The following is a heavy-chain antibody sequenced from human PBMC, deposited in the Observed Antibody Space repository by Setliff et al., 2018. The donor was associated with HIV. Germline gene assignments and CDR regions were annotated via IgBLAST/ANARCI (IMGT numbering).Heavy chain of an antibody. V-gene: IGHV4-34*01. CDR1: GGSFSGYY. CDR2: INHSGST. CDR3: ARAYEGSAPGGAFYI. J-gene: IGHJ3*02. Sequence: PSETLSLTCAVYGGSFSGYYWSWIRQPPGKGLEWIAEINHSGSTKYNPSLESRVTISVDTSNSQFSLSLYSVTAADTAVYYCARAYEGSAPGGAFYIWGQGTMVTVSS. D-gene: IGHD3-22*01.